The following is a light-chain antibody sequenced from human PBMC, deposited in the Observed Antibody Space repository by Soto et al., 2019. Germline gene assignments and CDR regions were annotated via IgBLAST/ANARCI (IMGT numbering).Light chain of an antibody. CDR2: GAS. Sequence: ENVLTQSPGTLSLSPGERATLYCRASQSVSSNLAWYQQKPGQAPRLLIYGASTRATGIPARFSGSGSGTEFTLTISSLQSEDFAVYYCQQYNNWPPWTFGQGTKVDIK. CDR3: QQYNNWPPWT. J-gene: IGKJ1*01. CDR1: QSVSSN. V-gene: IGKV3-15*01.